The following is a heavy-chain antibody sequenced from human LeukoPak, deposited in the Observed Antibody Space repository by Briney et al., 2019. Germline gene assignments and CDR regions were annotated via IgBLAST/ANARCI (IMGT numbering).Heavy chain of an antibody. Sequence: ASVKVSCKASGYTFTSYGISWVRQAPGQGLEWRGWISAYNGNTNYGQKLQGRVTMTTDTSTSTAYMELRSLRSDDTAVYYCARVSYYGSGDAFDIWGQGTMVTVSS. CDR2: ISAYNGNT. CDR1: GYTFTSYG. J-gene: IGHJ3*02. V-gene: IGHV1-18*01. CDR3: ARVSYYGSGDAFDI. D-gene: IGHD3-10*01.